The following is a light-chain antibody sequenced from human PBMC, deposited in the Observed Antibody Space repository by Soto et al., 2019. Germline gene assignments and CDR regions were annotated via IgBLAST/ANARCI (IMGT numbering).Light chain of an antibody. V-gene: IGKV3-11*01. CDR2: DAS. J-gene: IGKJ4*01. CDR1: QSVSSY. Sequence: EIVLTQSPATLSLSPGERATLSCRASQSVSSYLAWYQQKPGQAPRLLTYDASNRATGIPARFSGSGSGTDFTLTISSLAPEDFAVYYCQKRRNWPPLTFGGGTKVEIK. CDR3: QKRRNWPPLT.